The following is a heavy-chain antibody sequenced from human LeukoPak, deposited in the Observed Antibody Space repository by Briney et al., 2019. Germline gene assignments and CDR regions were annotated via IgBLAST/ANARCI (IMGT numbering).Heavy chain of an antibody. J-gene: IGHJ5*02. CDR1: GYSFTSYW. Sequence: GESLKISCKGSGYSFTSYWIGWVRQMPGKGLEWMGIIYPGDSDTRYSPSFQGQVTISADKSISTAYLQWSSLKASDTAMYYCARLGGYYYDSSGYHWFDPWAREPWSPSPQ. CDR2: IYPGDSDT. D-gene: IGHD3-22*01. V-gene: IGHV5-51*01. CDR3: ARLGGYYYDSSGYHWFDP.